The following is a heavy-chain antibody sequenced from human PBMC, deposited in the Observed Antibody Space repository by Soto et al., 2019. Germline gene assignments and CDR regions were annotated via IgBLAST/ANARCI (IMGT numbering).Heavy chain of an antibody. V-gene: IGHV3-7*03. J-gene: IGHJ6*02. CDR3: TRKRFGMDV. CDR2: IKEDGSEK. Sequence: SLRLSCAASGSTFSNSWMSWVRQAPGKGLEWVANIKEDGSEKDYVDPVKGRFTITRDNAKNSLYLQMNNLRAEDTAVYFCTRKRFGMDVWGQGTTVTVSS. CDR1: GSTFSNSW.